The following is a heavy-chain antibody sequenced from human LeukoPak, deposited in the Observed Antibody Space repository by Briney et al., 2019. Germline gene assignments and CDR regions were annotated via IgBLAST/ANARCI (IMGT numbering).Heavy chain of an antibody. CDR2: IKQDGTEK. CDR3: TRDTGCPGGTCYSFYDY. V-gene: IGHV3-7*01. Sequence: GGSLRLSCAASGFTFSSYGMHWVRQAPGKGLEWVANIKQDGTEKYYVDSVKGRFTISRDNAENSLYLQMNSLRAEDTAVYYCTRDTGCPGGTCYSFYDYWGQGTLVTVSS. J-gene: IGHJ4*02. D-gene: IGHD2-15*01. CDR1: GFTFSSYG.